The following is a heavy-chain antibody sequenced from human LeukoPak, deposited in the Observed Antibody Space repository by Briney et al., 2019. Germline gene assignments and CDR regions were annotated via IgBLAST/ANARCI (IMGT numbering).Heavy chain of an antibody. CDR3: AKDGPVEYSGSYYPYGMDV. Sequence: GGSLRLSCAASGFTFSSYGMHWVRQAPGKGLEWVAVISYDGSNKYYADSVKGRFTISRDNSKNTLYLQMNSLRAEDTAVHYCAKDGPVEYSGSYYPYGMDVWGQGTTVAVSS. V-gene: IGHV3-30*18. J-gene: IGHJ6*02. CDR1: GFTFSSYG. CDR2: ISYDGSNK. D-gene: IGHD1-26*01.